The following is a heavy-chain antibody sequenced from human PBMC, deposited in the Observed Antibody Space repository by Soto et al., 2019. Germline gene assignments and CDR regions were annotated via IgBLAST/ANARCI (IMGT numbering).Heavy chain of an antibody. CDR1: GGSIISSHFY. D-gene: IGHD3-10*02. CDR3: ARHVRGAVTMNWFDP. Sequence: QLQESGPGLVKPSETLSLTCTVSGGSIISSHFYWGWIRQPPGQVLEWIGSVEYGGSTYDNPSLKVRVTLSADTSKNQFSLKLTSVTAADTAIYYCARHVRGAVTMNWFDPWGHGTLVTVSS. J-gene: IGHJ5*02. CDR2: VEYGGST. V-gene: IGHV4-39*01.